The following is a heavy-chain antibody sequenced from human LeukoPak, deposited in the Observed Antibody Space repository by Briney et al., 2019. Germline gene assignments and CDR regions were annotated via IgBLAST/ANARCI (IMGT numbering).Heavy chain of an antibody. D-gene: IGHD6-19*01. Sequence: SETLSLTCSVSGGSISSHYWTWMRQPPGKGLEWIGYIPYSGITNYNPSLKSRVSISVDTSMNQLSLKVNSVTTADTAVYYCARLAVAGDYDHFYFYMDVWGKGTTVTVSS. V-gene: IGHV4-59*11. CDR1: GGSISSHY. J-gene: IGHJ6*03. CDR2: IPYSGIT. CDR3: ARLAVAGDYDHFYFYMDV.